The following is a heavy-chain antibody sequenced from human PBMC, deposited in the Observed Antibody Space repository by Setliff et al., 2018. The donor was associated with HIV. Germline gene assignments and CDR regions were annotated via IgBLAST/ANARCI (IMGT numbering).Heavy chain of an antibody. CDR2: IYHSGRT. CDR1: GGSISSNW. J-gene: IGHJ4*02. Sequence: SETLSLTCAVSGGSISSNWWSWVRQSPGKGLEWIGEIYHSGRTHYNPSLQSRVTISVDKSKSQFSLKLNSVTAADTAVYYCGGNGYYSIDYWGQGTLVTVSS. V-gene: IGHV4-4*02. D-gene: IGHD3-22*01. CDR3: GGNGYYSIDY.